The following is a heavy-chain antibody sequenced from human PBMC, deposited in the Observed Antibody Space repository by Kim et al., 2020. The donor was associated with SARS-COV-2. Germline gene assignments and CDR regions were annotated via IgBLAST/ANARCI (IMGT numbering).Heavy chain of an antibody. CDR3: ARGGRDKELLRPNFDY. V-gene: IGHV1-3*01. J-gene: IGHJ4*02. CDR2: INAGNGNT. CDR1: GYTFTSYA. Sequence: ASVKVSCKASGYTFTSYAMHWVRQAPGQRLEWMGWINAGNGNTKYSQKFQGRVTITRDTSASTAYMELSSLRSEDTAVYYCARGGRDKELLRPNFDYWGQGTLVTVSS. D-gene: IGHD1-26*01.